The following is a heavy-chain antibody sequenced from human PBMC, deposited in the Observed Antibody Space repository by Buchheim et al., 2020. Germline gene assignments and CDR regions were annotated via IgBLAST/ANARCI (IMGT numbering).Heavy chain of an antibody. CDR1: GDSISSGDYC. D-gene: IGHD6-13*01. CDR3: ARRSTSGNFDY. J-gene: IGHJ4*02. CDR2: PYYSGNT. V-gene: IGHV4-31*03. Sequence: QVQLQESGPGLVKPSQTLSLTCTVSGDSISSGDYCCTWVRQHPGKGLEWIGYPYYSGNTYYNPSLKSRVTISVDTSKNQFSLKLSSVTAADTAVYYCARRSTSGNFDYWGQGTL.